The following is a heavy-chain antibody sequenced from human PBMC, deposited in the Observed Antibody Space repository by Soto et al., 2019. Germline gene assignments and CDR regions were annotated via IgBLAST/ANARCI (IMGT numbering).Heavy chain of an antibody. J-gene: IGHJ4*02. CDR1: GFTFSSYA. CDR2: IWYDGSNK. V-gene: IGHV3-33*08. D-gene: IGHD4-17*01. Sequence: GGSLRLSCAASGFTFSSYAMSWVRQAPGKGLEWVAVIWYDGSNKYYADSVKGRFTISRDNSKNTLYLQMNSLRAEDTAVYYCARAPLQDYPYFDYWGQGTLVTVSP. CDR3: ARAPLQDYPYFDY.